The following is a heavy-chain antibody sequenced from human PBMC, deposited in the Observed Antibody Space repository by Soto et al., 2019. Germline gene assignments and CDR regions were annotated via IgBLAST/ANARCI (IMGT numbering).Heavy chain of an antibody. J-gene: IGHJ6*03. CDR2: INHSGST. CDR3: ARGSVSEATRSYYMDV. Sequence: SETLSLTCAVYGLSFSGYYWILIRQPPGKGLEWIGEINHSGSTNYNPSLKSRVTISVDTSKNQFSLKLSSVTAADTAVYYCARGSVSEATRSYYMDVWGKGTTVTVSS. CDR1: GLSFSGYY. V-gene: IGHV4-34*01. D-gene: IGHD2-2*01.